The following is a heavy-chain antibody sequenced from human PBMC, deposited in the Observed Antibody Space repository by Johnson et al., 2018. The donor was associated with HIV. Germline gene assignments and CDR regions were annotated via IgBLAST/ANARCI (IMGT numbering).Heavy chain of an antibody. J-gene: IGHJ3*02. CDR1: GFTFSSYA. V-gene: IGHV3-30*04. CDR3: AGGVTVAFDI. D-gene: IGHD2-21*02. CDR2: ISYDGNNK. Sequence: QMQLVESGGGVVKPGGSLRLSCAGSGFTFSSYAMHWVRQPPGKGLEWVAVISYDGNNKYYVDSVKGRFTISRDNSKNTLYLQMNSLRAEDTAVYYCAGGVTVAFDIWGPGTVVTVSS.